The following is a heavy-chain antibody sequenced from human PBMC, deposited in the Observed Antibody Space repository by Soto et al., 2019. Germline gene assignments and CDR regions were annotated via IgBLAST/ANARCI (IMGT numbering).Heavy chain of an antibody. V-gene: IGHV3-7*01. Sequence: LRLSCAASGFAFSNFWMTWVRQAPGKGLEWVANIKKDGSEQYYVDSVKGRFTVSGDNAKNSVDLQMNSLRPEDTAVYYCASGNYYNGMDVWGQGTTVTVSS. CDR1: GFAFSNFW. CDR2: IKKDGSEQ. CDR3: ASGNYYNGMDV. D-gene: IGHD3-10*01. J-gene: IGHJ6*02.